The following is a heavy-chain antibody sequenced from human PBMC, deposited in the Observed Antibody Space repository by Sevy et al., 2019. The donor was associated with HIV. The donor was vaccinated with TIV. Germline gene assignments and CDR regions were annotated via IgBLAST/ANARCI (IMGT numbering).Heavy chain of an antibody. CDR2: INPNSGGT. CDR1: GYTSTGYY. V-gene: IGHV1-2*06. J-gene: IGHJ5*02. Sequence: ASVKVSCKASGYTSTGYYMHWVRQAPGQGLEWMGRINPNSGGTNYAQKFQGRVTMTRDTSISTAYMELSRLRSDDTAVYYCARDGDSSALGWFDPWGQGTLVTVSS. CDR3: ARDGDSSALGWFDP. D-gene: IGHD3-22*01.